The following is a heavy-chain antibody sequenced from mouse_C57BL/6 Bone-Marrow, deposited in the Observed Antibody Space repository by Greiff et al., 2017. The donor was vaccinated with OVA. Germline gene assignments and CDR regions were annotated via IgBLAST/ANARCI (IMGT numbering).Heavy chain of an antibody. CDR1: GFTFSDYG. D-gene: IGHD1-1*01. V-gene: IGHV5-17*01. J-gene: IGHJ4*01. CDR3: ATYGRYAMDY. CDR2: ISSGSSTI. Sequence: EVHLVESGGGLVKPGGSLKLSCAASGFTFSDYGMHWVRQAPEKGLEWVAYISSGSSTIYYADTVKGRFTISRDNAKNTLFLQMTSLRSEDTAMYYCATYGRYAMDYWGQGTSVTVSS.